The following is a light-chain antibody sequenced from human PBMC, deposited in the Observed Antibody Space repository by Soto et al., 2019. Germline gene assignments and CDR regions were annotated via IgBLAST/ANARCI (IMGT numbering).Light chain of an antibody. J-gene: IGKJ1*01. V-gene: IGKV3-11*01. CDR1: QSVSSF. CDR2: DVS. CDR3: QQYNNWPSWT. Sequence: EIVLTQSPVTLSLSPGDRATLSCRPSQSVSSFLAWYQQKPGQPPRLLIYDVSNRAAGIPARFSGSGSGTDFTLTISSLEPEDFAVYYCQQYNNWPSWTFGQGTKVEIK.